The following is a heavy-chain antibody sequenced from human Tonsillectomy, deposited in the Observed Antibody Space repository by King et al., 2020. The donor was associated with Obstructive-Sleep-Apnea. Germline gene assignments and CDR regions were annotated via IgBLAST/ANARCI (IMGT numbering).Heavy chain of an antibody. D-gene: IGHD1-1*01. CDR2: IYWDDAK. V-gene: IGHV2-5*02. CDR1: GFSLSTSWVG. Sequence: ITLKESGPTLVKPTQTLTLTCTFSGFSLSTSWVGVGWIGQPPGNALEGLALIYWDDAKRYSPSLKNRLTITKDTSKNQVVLKMTNMDPVDTATYYCAHRTTYRYYFDYWGQGTLVTVSS. CDR3: AHRTTYRYYFDY. J-gene: IGHJ4*02.